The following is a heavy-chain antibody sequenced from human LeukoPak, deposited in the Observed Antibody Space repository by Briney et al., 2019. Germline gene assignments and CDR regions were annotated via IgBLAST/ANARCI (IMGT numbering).Heavy chain of an antibody. CDR1: GGSISSYY. CDR3: ARGGNLSPGFDP. J-gene: IGHJ5*02. Sequence: SETLSLTCTVPGGSISSYYWSWIRQPPGKGLEWIGYIYYSGSTNYNPSLKSRVTISVDTSKNQFSLKLSSVTAADTAVYYCARGGNLSPGFDPWGQGTLVTVSS. D-gene: IGHD4-23*01. V-gene: IGHV4-59*01. CDR2: IYYSGST.